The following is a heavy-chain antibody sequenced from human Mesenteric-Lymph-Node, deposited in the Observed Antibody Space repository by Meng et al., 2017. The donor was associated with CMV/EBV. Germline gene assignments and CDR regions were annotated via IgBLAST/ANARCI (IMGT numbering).Heavy chain of an antibody. Sequence: SETLSLTCTVSGGSISTSSYYWGWIRQPPGKGLEWIGSIYYTGNTHYNPSVKSRVTISVDTSKNQFSLKLSSVTAADTAVYYCARGRVYYYGWNPPYGMDVWGQGTTVTVSS. J-gene: IGHJ6*02. CDR3: ARGRVYYYGWNPPYGMDV. D-gene: IGHD3-10*01. CDR1: GGSISTSSYY. V-gene: IGHV4-39*07. CDR2: IYYTGNT.